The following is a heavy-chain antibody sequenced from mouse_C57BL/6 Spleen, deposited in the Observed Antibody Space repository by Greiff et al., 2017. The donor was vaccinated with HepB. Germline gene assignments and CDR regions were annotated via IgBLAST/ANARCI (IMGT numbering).Heavy chain of an antibody. J-gene: IGHJ2*01. D-gene: IGHD1-1*01. CDR1: GFNIKDYY. CDR2: IDPEDGDT. Sequence: VQLQQSGAELVRPGASVKLSCTASGFNIKDYYMHWVKQRPEQGLEWIGRIDPEDGDTEYAPKFQGKATMTADTSSNTAYLQLSSLSSEDTAVYYCTRGYGSSYYFDYWGQGTTLTVSS. CDR3: TRGYGSSYYFDY. V-gene: IGHV14-1*01.